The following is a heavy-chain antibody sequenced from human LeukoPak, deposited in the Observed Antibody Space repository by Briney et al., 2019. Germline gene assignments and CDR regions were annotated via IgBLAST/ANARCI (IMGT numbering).Heavy chain of an antibody. CDR1: GFTFSSYS. Sequence: GGSLRLSCAASGFTFSSYSMNWVRQAPGKGLEWVSSISSSSSYIYYADSVKGRFTISRDNSKNTLYLQMNSLRAEDTAVYYCAKDLGKIVTIFGVVMNFDYWGQGALVTVSS. CDR3: AKDLGKIVTIFGVVMNFDY. V-gene: IGHV3-21*04. CDR2: ISSSSSYI. D-gene: IGHD3-3*01. J-gene: IGHJ4*02.